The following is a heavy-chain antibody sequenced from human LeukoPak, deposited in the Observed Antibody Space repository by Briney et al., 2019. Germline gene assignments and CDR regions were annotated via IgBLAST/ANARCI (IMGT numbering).Heavy chain of an antibody. V-gene: IGHV2-5*01. D-gene: IGHD3-3*01. Sequence: ESGPTLVKPTQTLTLTCTFSGFSLSTSGVGVGWIRQPPGKALEWLALIYWNDDKRYSPSLKSRLTLTKDTSKNQVVLTMTNMDPVDTATYYCARSFSGITIFGVVITPFDYWGQGTLVTVSS. CDR3: ARSFSGITIFGVVITPFDY. J-gene: IGHJ4*02. CDR2: IYWNDDK. CDR1: GFSLSTSGVG.